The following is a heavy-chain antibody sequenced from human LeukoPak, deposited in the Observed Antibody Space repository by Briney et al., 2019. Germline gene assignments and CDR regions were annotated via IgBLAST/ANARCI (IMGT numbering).Heavy chain of an antibody. V-gene: IGHV4-34*01. CDR2: IYHSGST. D-gene: IGHD5/OR15-5a*01. Sequence: PSETLSLTCAIYGGSFSGYSWTWIRQPPGKGLEWIGSIYHSGSTYYNPSLKSRVTISVDTSKNQFSLKLSSVTAADTAVYYCARANRVSLYYFDYWGQGTLVTVSS. CDR3: ARANRVSLYYFDY. CDR1: GGSFSGYS. J-gene: IGHJ4*02.